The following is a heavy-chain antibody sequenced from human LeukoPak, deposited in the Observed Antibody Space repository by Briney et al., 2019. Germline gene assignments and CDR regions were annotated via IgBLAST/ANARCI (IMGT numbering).Heavy chain of an antibody. D-gene: IGHD4-17*01. CDR2: ISYDGSNK. Sequence: GRSLRLSCAASGFTFSSYAMHWVRQAPGKGLEWVAVISYDGSNKYYADSVKGRFTISRDNSKNTLYLQMNSLRAEDTAVYYCAKGMGYGDYSNRVFDYWGQGTLVTVSS. CDR1: GFTFSSYA. CDR3: AKGMGYGDYSNRVFDY. V-gene: IGHV3-30-3*01. J-gene: IGHJ4*02.